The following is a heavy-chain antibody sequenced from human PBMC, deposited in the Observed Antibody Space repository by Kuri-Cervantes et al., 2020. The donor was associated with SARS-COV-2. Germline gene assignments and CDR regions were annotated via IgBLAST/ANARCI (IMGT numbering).Heavy chain of an antibody. J-gene: IGHJ4*02. Sequence: GESLKISCAASGFTFSDYAMTWVRQAPGKGLEWVSAVSSSGFGTFYADSVQGRFTISRDNAKNMLFLQMNSLRAEDTAVYYCVRDGDHWNFDYWGQGTLVTVSS. CDR2: VSSSGFGT. CDR3: VRDGDHWNFDY. D-gene: IGHD1-1*01. CDR1: GFTFSDYA. V-gene: IGHV3-23*01.